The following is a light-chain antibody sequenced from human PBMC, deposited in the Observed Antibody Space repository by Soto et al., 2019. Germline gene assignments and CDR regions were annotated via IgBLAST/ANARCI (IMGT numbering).Light chain of an antibody. CDR2: GAS. J-gene: IGKJ2*02. V-gene: IGKV3-20*01. Sequence: DIVLTQSPGTLSWTPRERGTRSCRASQPVSCNYLAWYQHRPGQAPRLLIYGASSRASGIPDRCGGSGSGTGFARTIRRLEPEDFAVYYCQQYAMSPCTCGQGDGLDIK. CDR1: QPVSCNY. CDR3: QQYAMSPCT.